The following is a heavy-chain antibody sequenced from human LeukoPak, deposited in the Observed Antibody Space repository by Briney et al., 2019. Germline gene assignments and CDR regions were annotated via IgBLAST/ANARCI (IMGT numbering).Heavy chain of an antibody. V-gene: IGHV3-21*01. CDR2: ISSSSSYI. Sequence: PGGSLRLSCAASGFIFSSYSMNGVRQAPGKGLEWVSSISSSSSYIYYADSVKGRFTISRDNAKNSLYLQMNSLRAEDTAVYYCATSRGSGSPEDYWGQGTLVTVSS. CDR1: GFIFSSYS. D-gene: IGHD3-10*01. J-gene: IGHJ4*02. CDR3: ATSRGSGSPEDY.